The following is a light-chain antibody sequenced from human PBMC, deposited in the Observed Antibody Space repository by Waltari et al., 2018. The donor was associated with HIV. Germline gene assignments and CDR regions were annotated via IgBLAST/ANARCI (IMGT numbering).Light chain of an antibody. V-gene: IGLV1-51*01. CDR1: SFSIGNSY. CDR3: GTRNSKVNIVA. Sequence: QSVLTQPPSVSAAPGHKVTISCSGSSFSIGNSYISWYQQFPGTAPKLLIYDNDKRPSGIPDRLSASKSGTSATLGITGRQTGDEDDYYCGTRNSKVNIVAFGGGTKLTVL. J-gene: IGLJ2*01. CDR2: DND.